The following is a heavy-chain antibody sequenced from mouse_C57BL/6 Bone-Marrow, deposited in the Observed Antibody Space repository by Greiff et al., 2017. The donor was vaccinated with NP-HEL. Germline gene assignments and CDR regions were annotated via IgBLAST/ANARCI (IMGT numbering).Heavy chain of an antibody. CDR2: IYPGSGST. D-gene: IGHD6-1*01. V-gene: IGHV1-55*01. J-gene: IGHJ2*01. CDR1: GYTFTRYW. Sequence: QVQLQQPGAELVKPGASVKMSCKASGYTFTRYWITWVKQRPGQGLEWIGDIYPGSGSTNSNAKFKSKATLTVDTSSSTAYMQLSSLTSEDSAVYCCARDCSTCDYWGQGTTLTVSS. CDR3: ARDCSTCDY.